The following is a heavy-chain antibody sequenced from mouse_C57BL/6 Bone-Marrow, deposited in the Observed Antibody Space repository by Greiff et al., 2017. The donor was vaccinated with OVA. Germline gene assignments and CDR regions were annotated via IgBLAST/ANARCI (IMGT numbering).Heavy chain of an antibody. V-gene: IGHV2-5*01. CDR1: GFSLTSYG. J-gene: IGHJ1*03. Sequence: QVQLQQSGPGLVQPSQSLSITCTVSGFSLTSYGVHWVRQSPGKGLEWLGVIWRGGSTDYNAAFMSRLSITKDNSKSQVFFKMNSLQADDTAIYYCAKNSLTGVVEDWYFDVWGTGTTVTVSS. CDR2: IWRGGST. CDR3: AKNSLTGVVEDWYFDV. D-gene: IGHD1-1*01.